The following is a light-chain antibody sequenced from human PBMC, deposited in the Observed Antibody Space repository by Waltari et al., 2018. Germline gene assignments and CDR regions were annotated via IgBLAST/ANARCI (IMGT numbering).Light chain of an antibody. CDR3: QYVDNLPMFT. CDR1: QDLGGY. Sequence: DIQLPQSPSPLAASVGDRVTLTCRASQDLGGYLNWYQHQRGKAPKPLIYKKSILNTGVPSRFSGGSSRIDYTLTITNLQPEDIATYYCQYVDNLPMFTFGPGTKVEIK. J-gene: IGKJ2*01. CDR2: KKS. V-gene: IGKV1-33*01.